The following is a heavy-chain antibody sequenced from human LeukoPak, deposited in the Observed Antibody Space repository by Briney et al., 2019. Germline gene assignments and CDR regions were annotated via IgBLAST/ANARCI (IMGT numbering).Heavy chain of an antibody. D-gene: IGHD1-26*01. CDR2: IIPIFGTA. J-gene: IGHJ6*03. Sequence: ASVKASCKASGGTFSSYAISWVRQAPGQGLEWMGGIIPIFGTANYAQKFQGRVTITTDESTSTAYMELSSLRSEDTAVYYCARVSWEEVAYYYMDVWGKGTTVTVSS. CDR3: ARVSWEEVAYYYMDV. CDR1: GGTFSSYA. V-gene: IGHV1-69*05.